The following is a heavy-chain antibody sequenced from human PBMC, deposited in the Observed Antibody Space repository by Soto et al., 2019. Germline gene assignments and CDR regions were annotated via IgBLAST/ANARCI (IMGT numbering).Heavy chain of an antibody. Sequence: LVESGGGLVHPGESLRLSCEGSGFRFSDHSMNWVRQAPGKGLQWISYISSNGDITYYADSVKGRFTVSRDNANNALFLQMNSLRDDATATYYCARLPKGSLVTAWGQGAPVTVSS. D-gene: IGHD2-21*02. J-gene: IGHJ4*02. CDR1: GFRFSDHS. CDR2: ISSNGDIT. CDR3: ARLPKGSLVTA. V-gene: IGHV3-48*02.